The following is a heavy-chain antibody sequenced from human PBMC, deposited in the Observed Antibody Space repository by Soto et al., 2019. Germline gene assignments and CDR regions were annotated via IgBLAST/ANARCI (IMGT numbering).Heavy chain of an antibody. Sequence: EVQLVESGGGLVQPGGSLRLSCAVSGFTFSNYEWNWVRQAPGPGLEWISYIDTSGDAMFYADSVKGRFAVSRDNTMNSLYLQMNSLRAEDTAAYYCARESIGCGGDCLDYWGQGTLVTVSS. V-gene: IGHV3-48*03. D-gene: IGHD2-21*01. J-gene: IGHJ4*02. CDR3: ARESIGCGGDCLDY. CDR1: GFTFSNYE. CDR2: IDTSGDAM.